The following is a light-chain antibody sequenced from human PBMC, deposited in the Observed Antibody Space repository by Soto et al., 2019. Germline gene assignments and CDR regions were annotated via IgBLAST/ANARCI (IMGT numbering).Light chain of an antibody. Sequence: ILMTQSPSSLSASTGDRVTITCRAIQSIRNYLNWYQQKPGKAPKFLIYTASTLQSGVPSRFSGSGSGTDFTLTISSLQPEDFATFYCQQSYNTPLTFGGGTKVDIK. V-gene: IGKV1-39*01. CDR3: QQSYNTPLT. CDR2: TAS. CDR1: QSIRNY. J-gene: IGKJ4*01.